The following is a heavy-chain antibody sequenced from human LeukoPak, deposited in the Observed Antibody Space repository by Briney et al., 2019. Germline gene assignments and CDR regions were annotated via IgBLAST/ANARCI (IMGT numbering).Heavy chain of an antibody. CDR3: ARGIGSGSYPYYYYYMDV. Sequence: PGGSLRLSCAASGFTFSSYEMNWVRQAPGKGLEWVSYISTSGSTKYYADSVKGRITISRDNAKNSLYLQMNSLRAEDTAVYYCARGIGSGSYPYYYYYMDVWGKGTTVTVSS. CDR2: ISTSGSTK. D-gene: IGHD3-10*01. V-gene: IGHV3-48*03. J-gene: IGHJ6*03. CDR1: GFTFSSYE.